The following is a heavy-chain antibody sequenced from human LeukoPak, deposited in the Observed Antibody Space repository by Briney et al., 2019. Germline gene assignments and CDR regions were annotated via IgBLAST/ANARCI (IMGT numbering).Heavy chain of an antibody. V-gene: IGHV4-59*12. D-gene: IGHD1-26*01. J-gene: IGHJ5*02. CDR1: GGSISSYY. CDR2: IYYSGST. Sequence: SETLSLTCTVSGGSISSYYWSWIRLPPGKGLEWIGYIYYSGSTNYNPSLNSRVTISVDRSKNQFSLKLTSVTAADTAMYYCARDSRVGGFDPWGQGTLVTVSS. CDR3: ARDSRVGGFDP.